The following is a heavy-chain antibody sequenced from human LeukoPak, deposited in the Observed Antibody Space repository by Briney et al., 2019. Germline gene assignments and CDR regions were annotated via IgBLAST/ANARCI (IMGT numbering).Heavy chain of an antibody. V-gene: IGHV3-30*02. CDR1: GFTFSSYG. Sequence: GGSLRLSCAASGFTFSSYGMHWVRQAPGKGLEWVAFIRYDGSNKYYAASVKGRFTISRDNSKNTLYLQMNSLRAEDTAVYYCAKDRTFMVRGVTGLFDYWGQGTLVTVSS. J-gene: IGHJ4*02. D-gene: IGHD3-10*01. CDR3: AKDRTFMVRGVTGLFDY. CDR2: IRYDGSNK.